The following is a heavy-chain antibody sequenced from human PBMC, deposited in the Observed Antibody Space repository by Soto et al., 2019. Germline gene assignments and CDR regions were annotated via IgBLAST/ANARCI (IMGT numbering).Heavy chain of an antibody. D-gene: IGHD3-10*01. J-gene: IGHJ4*02. CDR1: GYTFTSYG. CDR3: ARMLTYYYGSGSYYYDC. Sequence: QVQLVQSGAEVKKPGASVKVSCKASGYTFTSYGISWVRQAPGQGLERMGWISAYNGNTNYAQKLQGRVTMNTDTSTSTAYRERRSLRSDDTAVYCCARMLTYYYGSGSYYYDCWGQGTLVTVSS. CDR2: ISAYNGNT. V-gene: IGHV1-18*01.